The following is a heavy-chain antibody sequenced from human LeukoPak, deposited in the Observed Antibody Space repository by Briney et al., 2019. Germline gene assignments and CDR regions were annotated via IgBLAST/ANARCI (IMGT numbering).Heavy chain of an antibody. V-gene: IGHV1-2*02. CDR2: INPNSGGT. J-gene: IGHJ3*02. CDR1: GYTFTGYY. Sequence: ASVKVSCKASGYTFTGYYMHWVRQAPGQGLEWMGWINPNSGGTNYAQKFQGRVTMTRDTSISTAYMEPRRLRSDDTAVYYCASGLGYCSSTSCSPDDSFDIWGQGPMVTVSS. CDR3: ASGLGYCSSTSCSPDDSFDI. D-gene: IGHD2-2*01.